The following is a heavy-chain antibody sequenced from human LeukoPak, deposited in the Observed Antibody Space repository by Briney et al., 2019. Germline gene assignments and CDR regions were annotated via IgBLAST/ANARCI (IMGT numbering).Heavy chain of an antibody. V-gene: IGHV3-23*01. CDR2: ISGSGGST. CDR1: GFTVSSNY. J-gene: IGHJ4*02. D-gene: IGHD3-10*01. CDR3: AKDKLFMVRGVISGY. Sequence: GGSLRLSCAASGFTVSSNYMSWVRQAPGKGLGWVSGISGSGGSTYYADSVKGRFTISRDNSKNTLYLQMNSLRAEDTAVYYCAKDKLFMVRGVISGYWGQGTLVTVSS.